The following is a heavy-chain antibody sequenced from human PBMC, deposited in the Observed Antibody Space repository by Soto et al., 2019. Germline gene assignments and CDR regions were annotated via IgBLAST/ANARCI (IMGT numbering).Heavy chain of an antibody. V-gene: IGHV4-39*01. CDR3: ARLERWLQLYYFDY. D-gene: IGHD5-12*01. CDR2: IHYSGST. J-gene: IGHJ4*02. CDR1: GDSISSYY. Sequence: PSETLSLTCTVSGDSISSYYWSWIRQPPGKGLQWIGNIHYSGSTYYNPSLNSRVTISVDTSKNQFSLKLSSVTAADTAVYYCARLERWLQLYYFDYWGQGTLVTVSS.